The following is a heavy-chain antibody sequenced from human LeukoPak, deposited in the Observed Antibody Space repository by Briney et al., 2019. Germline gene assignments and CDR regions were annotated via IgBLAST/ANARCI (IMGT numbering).Heavy chain of an antibody. CDR2: VYPTDSTI. Sequence: GESLRISCKGPEYDFANYWIGWVRQVPGRGLEWMGIVYPTDSTIHYSPSFQGRVTISIDRSVSTAYLQWTGLKASDSAMYFCARRRYFDTYLDPWGQGTLVTVSS. D-gene: IGHD2/OR15-2a*01. V-gene: IGHV5-51*01. CDR1: EYDFANYW. J-gene: IGHJ5*02. CDR3: ARRRYFDTYLDP.